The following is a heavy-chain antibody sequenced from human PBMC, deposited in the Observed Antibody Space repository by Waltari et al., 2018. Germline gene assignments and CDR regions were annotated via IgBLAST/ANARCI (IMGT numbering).Heavy chain of an antibody. V-gene: IGHV3-7*01. Sequence: EVQLVESGGGLVQPGGSLRLSCAASGFTLSSYWMSWVRQAPGKGRAGVANVRTDGSEEDYVDSVRCRFTISRDNAKNSLFLQINSLRPEDTAVYYCAKPFYNWDDPLVSWGQGTPGTVAS. D-gene: IGHD1-20*01. CDR3: AKPFYNWDDPLVS. J-gene: IGHJ5*02. CDR1: GFTLSSYW. CDR2: VRTDGSEE.